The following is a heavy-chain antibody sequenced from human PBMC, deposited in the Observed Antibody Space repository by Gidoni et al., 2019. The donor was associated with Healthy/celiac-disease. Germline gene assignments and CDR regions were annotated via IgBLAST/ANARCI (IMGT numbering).Heavy chain of an antibody. CDR3: ARGGVVISTAPKNYYYYGMDV. V-gene: IGHV1-18*01. Sequence: QVQLVQSGAEVKKPGASVKVSCKASGYTFTSYGISWVRQAPGPGIEWRGWISAYNGNTNYAQKHQGRVTMTTDTATSTAYIELRSLRSDDTAVYSCARGGVVISTAPKNYYYYGMDVWGQGTTVTVSS. CDR1: GYTFTSYG. J-gene: IGHJ6*02. D-gene: IGHD3-3*01. CDR2: ISAYNGNT.